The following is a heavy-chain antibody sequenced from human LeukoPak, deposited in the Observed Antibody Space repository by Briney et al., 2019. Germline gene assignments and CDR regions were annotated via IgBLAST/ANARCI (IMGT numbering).Heavy chain of an antibody. J-gene: IGHJ4*02. V-gene: IGHV3-66*01. Sequence: GGSLRLSCAASGFSVSSNYMSWVRQAPGKGLEWVSVIYSGGSTYYADSVKGRFTISRDNSKNTLYLQMNSLRAEDTAVYYCARASFAGSSWYSFDYWGQGTLVTVSS. D-gene: IGHD6-13*01. CDR2: IYSGGST. CDR1: GFSVSSNY. CDR3: ARASFAGSSWYSFDY.